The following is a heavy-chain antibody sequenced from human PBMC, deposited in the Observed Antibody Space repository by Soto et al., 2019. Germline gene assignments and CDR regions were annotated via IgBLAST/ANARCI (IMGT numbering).Heavy chain of an antibody. CDR1: GFTFSDYA. D-gene: IGHD5-12*01. J-gene: IGHJ4*02. CDR2: VSHDGRNT. CDR3: ARDQRHLRHGYSDY. V-gene: IGHV3-30*03. Sequence: PGGSLRLSCAASGFTFSDYAMHWVRQAPGKGLEWVAVVSHDGRNTHYADSVKGRFTISRDSSKNTVSLEMTSLRAEDTAVYYCARDQRHLRHGYSDYWGQGTLVTVSS.